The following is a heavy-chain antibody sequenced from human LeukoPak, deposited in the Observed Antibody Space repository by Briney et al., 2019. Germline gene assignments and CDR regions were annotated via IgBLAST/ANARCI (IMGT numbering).Heavy chain of an antibody. CDR3: AKLGDSSSWYGEGPYDAFDI. J-gene: IGHJ3*02. Sequence: GGSLRLPCAASGFTVSSNYMSWVRQAPGKGLEWVSAISGSGGSTYYADSVKGRFTISRDNSKNTLYLQMNSLRAEDTAVYYCAKLGDSSSWYGEGPYDAFDIWGQGTMVTVSS. V-gene: IGHV3-23*01. CDR2: ISGSGGST. CDR1: GFTVSSNY. D-gene: IGHD6-13*01.